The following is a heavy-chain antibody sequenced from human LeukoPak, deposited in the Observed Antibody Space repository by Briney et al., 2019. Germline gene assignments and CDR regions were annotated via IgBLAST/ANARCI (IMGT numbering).Heavy chain of an antibody. Sequence: GGSLRLSCAASGFTFSSYEMNWVRQAPGKGLEWVSYISSSGSTIYYADSVKGRFTISRDNAENSLYLQMNSLRAEDTAVYYCARVEMATIDLFDYWGQGTLVTVSS. CDR3: ARVEMATIDLFDY. D-gene: IGHD5-24*01. CDR2: ISSSGSTI. J-gene: IGHJ4*02. V-gene: IGHV3-48*03. CDR1: GFTFSSYE.